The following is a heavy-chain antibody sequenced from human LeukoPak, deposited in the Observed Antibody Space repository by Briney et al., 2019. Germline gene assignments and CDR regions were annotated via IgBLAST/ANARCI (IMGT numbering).Heavy chain of an antibody. CDR1: GYTFTGYY. CDR3: ASAVSYYDSSGLPGGMDV. Sequence: ASVKVSCKASGYTFTGYYMHWVRQAPGQGLEWMGWINPNSGGTNYAQKFQGRVTMTRDTSISTAYMELSRLRSDDTAVYYCASAVSYYDSSGLPGGMDVWSQGTTVTVSS. D-gene: IGHD3-22*01. V-gene: IGHV1-2*02. CDR2: INPNSGGT. J-gene: IGHJ6*02.